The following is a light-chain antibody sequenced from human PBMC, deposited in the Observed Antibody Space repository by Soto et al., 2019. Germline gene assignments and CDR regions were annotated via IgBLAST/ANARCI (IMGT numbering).Light chain of an antibody. CDR3: HQHVSAGST. J-gene: IGKJ1*01. V-gene: IGKV3-20*01. CDR1: QSVSSSY. Sequence: QCVALGGSRTITNKASQSVSSSYLAWYQQKPGQAPRLLIYGASSRATGIPDRFSGSGSGTDFPMTISGLEPEALQAYYSHQHVSAGSTSGPGTKVDIK. CDR2: GAS.